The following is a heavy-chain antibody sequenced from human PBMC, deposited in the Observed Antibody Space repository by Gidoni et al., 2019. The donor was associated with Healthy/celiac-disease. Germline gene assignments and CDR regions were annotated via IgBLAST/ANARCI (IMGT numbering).Heavy chain of an antibody. V-gene: IGHV3-23*01. CDR2: ISGSGGST. D-gene: IGHD3-9*01. J-gene: IGHJ4*02. CDR1: GITFGSYA. CDR3: ANDRKDDWLSQWGSFDY. Sequence: EVQLLASGGGLVQPGGSLRPYCGASGITFGSYAMSWVRQAPGKGLGWVSAISGSGGSTYYADSVKVRFTITRDNSKNTLYLQMNSLRAEDTAVDYCANDRKDDWLSQWGSFDYWGQGTPVTVSS.